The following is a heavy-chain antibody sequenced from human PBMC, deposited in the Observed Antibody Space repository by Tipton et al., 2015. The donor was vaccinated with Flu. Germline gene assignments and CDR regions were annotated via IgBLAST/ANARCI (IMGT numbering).Heavy chain of an antibody. Sequence: SLRLSCAASGFTFSSYGMHWVRQAPGKGLEWVAAIWYDGSNKYYADSVKGRFTISRDNSKNTPYLQMNSLRAEDTAVYYCAREIYDYVWGSYYFDYWGQGTLVTVSS. V-gene: IGHV3-33*01. CDR1: GFTFSSYG. CDR3: AREIYDYVWGSYYFDY. CDR2: IWYDGSNK. J-gene: IGHJ4*02. D-gene: IGHD3-16*01.